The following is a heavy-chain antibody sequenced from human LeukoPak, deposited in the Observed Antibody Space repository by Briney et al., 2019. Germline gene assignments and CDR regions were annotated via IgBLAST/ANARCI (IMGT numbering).Heavy chain of an antibody. Sequence: SETLSLTCAVYGGSFNGYYWTWIRQHPGKGLEWIGYIYYSGSTYYNPSLKSRVTISVDTSKNQFSLKLSSVTAADTAVYYCARDLNPWGQGTLVTVSS. CDR1: GGSFNGYY. CDR2: IYYSGST. J-gene: IGHJ5*02. CDR3: ARDLNP. V-gene: IGHV4-31*11.